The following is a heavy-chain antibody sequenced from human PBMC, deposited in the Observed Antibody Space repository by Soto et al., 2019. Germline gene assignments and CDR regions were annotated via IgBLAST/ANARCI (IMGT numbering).Heavy chain of an antibody. V-gene: IGHV3-23*01. J-gene: IGHJ1*01. D-gene: IGHD4-17*01. CDR1: GFTFSSYA. CDR3: AKELNGGYGDYVSEYFQH. CDR2: ISGSGGST. Sequence: GGSLRLSCAASGFTFSSYAMSWVRQAPGKGLEWVSAISGSGGSTYYADSVKGRFTISRDNSKNTRYLQMNSLRAEDTAVYYCAKELNGGYGDYVSEYFQHWGQGTLVTVSS.